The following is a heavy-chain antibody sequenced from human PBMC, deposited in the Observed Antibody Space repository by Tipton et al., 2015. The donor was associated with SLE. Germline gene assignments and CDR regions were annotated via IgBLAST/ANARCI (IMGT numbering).Heavy chain of an antibody. CDR1: GYIFTTYW. CDR2: IYPGDSDT. J-gene: IGHJ6*03. CDR3: ARDVRLLNQYYYYMDV. D-gene: IGHD5-18*01. Sequence: VQLVQSGAEVKKPGESLKISCKASGYIFTTYWIGWVRQLPAKGLEWMGIIYPGDSDTKYSPSFQGQATISADKSISTAYLQWSSLEASDTAMYYCARDVRLLNQYYYYMDVWGKGTTVTVSS. V-gene: IGHV5-51*03.